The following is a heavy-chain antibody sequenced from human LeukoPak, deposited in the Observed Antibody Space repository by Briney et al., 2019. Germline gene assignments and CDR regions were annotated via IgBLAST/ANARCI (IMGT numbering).Heavy chain of an antibody. CDR1: GYTFTSYG. J-gene: IGHJ3*02. V-gene: IGHV1-18*01. Sequence: ASVTVSYMASGYTFTSYGVSWVRQAPGQGLERMGWIGTYNGDTNYAQNLQGRITIITDTSTRTAYMEMRSLRSDDPAVYYCARDRRYNPHTFDIWGQGPMLTV. CDR3: ARDRRYNPHTFDI. CDR2: IGTYNGDT. D-gene: IGHD5-24*01.